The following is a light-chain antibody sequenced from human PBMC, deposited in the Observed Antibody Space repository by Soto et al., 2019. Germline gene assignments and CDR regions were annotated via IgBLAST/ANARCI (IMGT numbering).Light chain of an antibody. V-gene: IGKV1-5*03. CDR3: QQYNNYPRT. CDR1: QSISTR. CDR2: KAS. J-gene: IGKJ4*01. Sequence: DIRMTQSPSTLSASVGDTVTITCRASQSISTRLAWYQQKPGKAPKLLIYKASSLESGVPSRFSGSGTGTEFTLTISSLQPDDFATYYCQQYNNYPRTFGGGTKVEIK.